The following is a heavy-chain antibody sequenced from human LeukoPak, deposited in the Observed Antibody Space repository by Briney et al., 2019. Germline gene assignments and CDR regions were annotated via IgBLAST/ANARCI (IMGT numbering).Heavy chain of an antibody. CDR2: IIPILGIA. CDR1: GCTFSSYA. CDR3: ASLIVDTAMVTRGIDY. D-gene: IGHD5-18*01. Sequence: GASVKVSCKASGCTFSSYAIRWVRQAPGQGLEWMGRIIPILGIANYAQKFQGRVTITADKSTSTTYMELSSLRSEDTAVYYCASLIVDTAMVTRGIDYWGQGTLVTVSS. V-gene: IGHV1-69*04. J-gene: IGHJ4*02.